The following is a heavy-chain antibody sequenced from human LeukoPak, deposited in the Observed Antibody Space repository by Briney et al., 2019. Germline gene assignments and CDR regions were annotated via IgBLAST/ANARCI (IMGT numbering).Heavy chain of an antibody. J-gene: IGHJ5*02. D-gene: IGHD3-9*01. CDR2: IYLGDSDT. CDR3: ARHPLQADYDILTGLRFDP. Sequence: GESLKISCKGSGYSFTTYWIGWVRQMPGKGLEWMGIIYLGDSDTRYSPSFQGQVTISADKSISTAYLQWSSLKASDTAMYYCARHPLQADYDILTGLRFDPWGQGTLVTVSS. CDR1: GYSFTTYW. V-gene: IGHV5-51*01.